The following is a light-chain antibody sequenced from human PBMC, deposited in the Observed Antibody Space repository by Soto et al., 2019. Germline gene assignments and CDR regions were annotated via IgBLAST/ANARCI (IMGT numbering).Light chain of an antibody. Sequence: DVQMTQSPSAMSASVGDRVTIACRASQDISRFFAWFQHKPGRAPERLIYKTSNLQPGVPSRFSGSGSGTEFTLAISDLQPEDIATYYCLQHNAYPYTLGQGTKLEIK. CDR2: KTS. J-gene: IGKJ2*01. CDR1: QDISRF. CDR3: LQHNAYPYT. V-gene: IGKV1-17*03.